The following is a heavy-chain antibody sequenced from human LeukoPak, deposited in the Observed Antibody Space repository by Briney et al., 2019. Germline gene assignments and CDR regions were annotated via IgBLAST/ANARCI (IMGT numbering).Heavy chain of an antibody. Sequence: SETLSLTCTVSGGSISSYYWSWIRQPPGKGLEWIGYIYYSGSTNYNPSLKSRVTISVDTSKNQFSLKLSSVTAADTAVYYCARAKRDGYNKILNFDYWGQGTLVTVSS. J-gene: IGHJ4*02. CDR3: ARAKRDGYNKILNFDY. CDR1: GGSISSYY. D-gene: IGHD5-24*01. V-gene: IGHV4-59*01. CDR2: IYYSGST.